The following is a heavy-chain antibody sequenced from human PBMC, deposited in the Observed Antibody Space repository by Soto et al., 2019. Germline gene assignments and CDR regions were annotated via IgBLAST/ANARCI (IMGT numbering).Heavy chain of an antibody. CDR1: GYTFSNYD. V-gene: IGHV1-8*01. CDR2: MSPYSGRT. J-gene: IGHJ4*02. CDR3: ARGKRYTNDY. D-gene: IGHD2-2*02. Sequence: QVQLVQSGAEVKKPGASVKVSCKASGYTFSNYDTNWVRQATGQGREWMGWMSPYSGRTGYAQKFQGRVTMTRNTSSSSAYMELSSLRSEDTAVYYCARGKRYTNDYWGQGTLVTVSS.